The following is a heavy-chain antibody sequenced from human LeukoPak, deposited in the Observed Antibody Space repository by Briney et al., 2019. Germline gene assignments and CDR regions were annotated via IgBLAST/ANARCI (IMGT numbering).Heavy chain of an antibody. Sequence: PGGSLRLSCAASGFTFSPYAMSWVRQAPGKGLEWVSGISIGGDSTYYADSVKGRFTISRDNSKNTLYLQMNSLRAEDTAVYYCAKDRGAAAAYGGMDVWGRGTTVTVSS. V-gene: IGHV3-23*01. CDR1: GFTFSPYA. CDR3: AKDRGAAAAYGGMDV. J-gene: IGHJ6*02. CDR2: ISIGGDST. D-gene: IGHD6-13*01.